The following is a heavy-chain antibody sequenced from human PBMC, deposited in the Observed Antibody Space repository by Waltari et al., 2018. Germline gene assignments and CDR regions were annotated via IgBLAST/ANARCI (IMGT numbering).Heavy chain of an antibody. CDR3: AGGYSSYYGMDV. Sequence: EVQLVESGGGLVKPGGSLRLSCAASGFTFNTYTMNWVRQAPGKGLEWVSSSSSTSSDIYYADSVKGRVTISRDNAKSSLYLQLNSLRAEDTAVYYCAGGYSSYYGMDVWGQGTTVTVSS. CDR2: SSSTSSDI. J-gene: IGHJ6*02. D-gene: IGHD6-13*01. V-gene: IGHV3-21*02. CDR1: GFTFNTYT.